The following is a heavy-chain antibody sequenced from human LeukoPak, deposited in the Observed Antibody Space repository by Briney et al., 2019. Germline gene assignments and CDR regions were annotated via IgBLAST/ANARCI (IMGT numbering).Heavy chain of an antibody. CDR2: IYTSGST. Sequence: SETLSLTCTVSGGSISSYFWSWIRQPAGKGLEWIGRIYTSGSTKYNPSLQSRVPMSLDTSKNQLSLKLGSVTAADTAVYYCARAGTSGGLCDYWGQGTLVTVSS. J-gene: IGHJ4*02. D-gene: IGHD1-14*01. CDR3: ARAGTSGGLCDY. CDR1: GGSISSYF. V-gene: IGHV4-4*07.